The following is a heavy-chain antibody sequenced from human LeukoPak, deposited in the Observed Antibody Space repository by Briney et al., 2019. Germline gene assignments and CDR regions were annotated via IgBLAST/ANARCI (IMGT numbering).Heavy chain of an antibody. CDR1: GGSITNNY. CDR3: ARVTLYFDFSTGNHYYFDS. CDR2: IYYSGTT. J-gene: IGHJ4*02. D-gene: IGHD3-3*01. Sequence: SETLSLTCTVSGGSITNNYWSWIRQTPGKGLEWIGYIYYSGTTTCNPSLKSRVTISIDTSKNQFSLQLTSVTAADTAVYYCARVTLYFDFSTGNHYYFDSWGQGTLVIVSS. V-gene: IGHV4-59*08.